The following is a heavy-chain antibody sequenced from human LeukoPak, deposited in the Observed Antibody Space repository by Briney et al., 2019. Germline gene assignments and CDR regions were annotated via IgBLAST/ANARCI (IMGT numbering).Heavy chain of an antibody. D-gene: IGHD6-13*01. CDR2: ISAYNGNT. CDR1: GYNFTRYG. V-gene: IGHV1-18*01. Sequence: ASVKVSCKASGYNFTRYGINWVRQAPGQGLEWMGWISAYNGNTNYVQKVQGRVTMTTDTSTNTAYMELRSLRSDDTAVYYCARGGGVAAAGTNFDYWGQGTLVTVSS. CDR3: ARGGGVAAAGTNFDY. J-gene: IGHJ4*02.